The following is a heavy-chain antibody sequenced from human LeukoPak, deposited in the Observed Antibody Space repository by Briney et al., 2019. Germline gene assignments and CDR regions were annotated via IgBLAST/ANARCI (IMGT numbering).Heavy chain of an antibody. J-gene: IGHJ4*02. V-gene: IGHV4-31*03. CDR3: ARSRGTIPFDY. CDR1: GGSISSGGYY. D-gene: IGHD3-3*01. CDR2: IYYSGST. Sequence: SETLSLTCTVSGGSISSGGYYWSWIRQHPGKGLEWIGYIYYSGSTYYNPSHKSRVTISVDTSKNQFSLKLSSVTAADTAVYYCARSRGTIPFDYWGQGTLVTVSS.